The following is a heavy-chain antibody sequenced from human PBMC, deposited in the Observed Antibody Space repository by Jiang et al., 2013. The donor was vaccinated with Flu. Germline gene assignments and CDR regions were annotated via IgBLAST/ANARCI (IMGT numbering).Heavy chain of an antibody. V-gene: IGHV6-1*01. CDR2: TYYTFKWFN. CDR1: GDSVSNNSAA. Sequence: SQTLSLTCAISGDSVSNNSAAWNWIRQSPSRGLEWLGRTYYTFKWFNDYALSVKSRITINPDTSKNQSSLQLKSVTPEDTAVYYCVREAAGGVDAFDVWAQGTLVTVSS. J-gene: IGHJ3*01. CDR3: VREAAGGVDAFDV. D-gene: IGHD2-15*01.